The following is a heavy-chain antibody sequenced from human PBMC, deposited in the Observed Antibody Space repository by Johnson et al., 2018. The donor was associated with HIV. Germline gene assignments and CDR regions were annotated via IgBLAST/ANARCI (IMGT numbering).Heavy chain of an antibody. CDR2: ISGSGGST. Sequence: VQLVEAGGGLVQPGGSLRLSCAASGCTFSSYAMSWVRQAPGKRLEWVSAISGSGGSTYYADSVTGRFTTSRANARNSMYLQINNLRAEDTAVYYCATRGVTDWGGAFDIWGQGTVVTVSS. D-gene: IGHD3/OR15-3a*01. CDR1: GCTFSSYA. V-gene: IGHV3-23*04. J-gene: IGHJ3*02. CDR3: ATRGVTDWGGAFDI.